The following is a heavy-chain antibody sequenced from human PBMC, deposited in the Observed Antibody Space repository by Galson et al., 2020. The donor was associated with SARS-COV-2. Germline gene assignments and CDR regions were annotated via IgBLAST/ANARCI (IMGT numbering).Heavy chain of an antibody. CDR1: GFTFSSYW. Sequence: GGSLRLSCAASGFTFSSYWMHWVRQAPGKGLVWVSRINSDGSSTSYADSVKGRFTISRDNAKNTLYLQMNSLRAEDTIGRFGVLLFRYWGQGTLVTVSS. J-gene: IGHJ4*02. V-gene: IGHV3-74*01. D-gene: IGHD3-10*01. CDR3: VLLFRY. CDR2: INSDGSST.